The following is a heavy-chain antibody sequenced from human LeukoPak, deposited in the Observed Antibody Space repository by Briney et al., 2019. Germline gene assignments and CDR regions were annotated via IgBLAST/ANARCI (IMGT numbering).Heavy chain of an antibody. CDR2: VSLSGLT. Sequence: SGTLSLTCGVSGGSITSTNWWSWVRQPPGQGLEWIGEVSLSGLTNYNPSLSSRVIVALDTSKNHLSLHLTSVTAADTAVYYCSRENGAFSPFGHWGQGYLVTVLS. CDR1: GGSITSTNW. CDR3: SRENGAFSPFGH. V-gene: IGHV4-4*02. D-gene: IGHD2-8*01. J-gene: IGHJ4*02.